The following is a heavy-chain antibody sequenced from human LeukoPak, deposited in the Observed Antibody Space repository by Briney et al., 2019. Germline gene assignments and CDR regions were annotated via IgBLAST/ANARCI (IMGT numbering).Heavy chain of an antibody. CDR2: FSARGSNT. J-gene: IGHJ4*02. Sequence: GGSLRLSCATSGFIFSTYAMSWIRQAPGKGLEWVSTFSARGSNTYYANSVKGRFTISRDNAKNSLYLQMDSLRDEDTAVYYCARDRDYAFDYWGQGTLVTVSS. CDR1: GFIFSTYA. CDR3: ARDRDYAFDY. D-gene: IGHD4-17*01. V-gene: IGHV3-23*01.